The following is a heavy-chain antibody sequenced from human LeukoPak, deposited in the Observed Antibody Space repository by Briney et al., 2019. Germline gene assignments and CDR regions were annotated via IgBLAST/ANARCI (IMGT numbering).Heavy chain of an antibody. V-gene: IGHV3-23*01. J-gene: IGHJ4*02. Sequence: PGGSLRLSCAASGFTVSSNYMSWVRQAPGKGLEWVSAISGSGCSTHYTDSVKGRFTISRDNSKNILYLQMNSLRVEDTAVYYCARRSGDREFEYWGQGSLVTVSS. CDR3: ARRSGDREFEY. CDR1: GFTVSSNY. CDR2: ISGSGCST. D-gene: IGHD7-27*01.